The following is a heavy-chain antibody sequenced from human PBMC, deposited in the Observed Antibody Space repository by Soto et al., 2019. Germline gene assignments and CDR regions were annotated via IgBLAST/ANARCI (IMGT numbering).Heavy chain of an antibody. V-gene: IGHV4-31*03. Sequence: ASETLSLTRTVSGGSISSGGYYWSWIRQHPGKGLEWIGYIYYSGSTYYNPSLKSRVTISVDTSKNQFSLKLSSVTAADTAVYYCARYWNYPHYWGQGTLVTVSS. D-gene: IGHD1-7*01. CDR2: IYYSGST. CDR3: ARYWNYPHY. J-gene: IGHJ4*02. CDR1: GGSISSGGYY.